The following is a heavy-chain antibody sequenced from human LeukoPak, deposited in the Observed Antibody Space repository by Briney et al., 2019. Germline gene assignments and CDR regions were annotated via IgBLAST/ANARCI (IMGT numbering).Heavy chain of an antibody. Sequence: GGSLRLSCAASGFTFDDYAMHWVRQAPGKGLEWVSGISWNSGSIGYADSVKGRFTISRDNAKNSLYLQMNSLRAEDTALYYCAREHGSGYPLDYWGQGTLVTVSS. J-gene: IGHJ4*02. CDR3: AREHGSGYPLDY. CDR1: GFTFDDYA. CDR2: ISWNSGSI. D-gene: IGHD3-3*01. V-gene: IGHV3-9*01.